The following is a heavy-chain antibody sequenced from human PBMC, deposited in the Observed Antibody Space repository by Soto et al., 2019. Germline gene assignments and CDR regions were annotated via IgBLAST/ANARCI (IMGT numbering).Heavy chain of an antibody. CDR2: IKSKTDGGTT. J-gene: IGHJ6*02. D-gene: IGHD2-2*01. V-gene: IGHV3-15*07. CDR3: TTSSVVYGMDV. Sequence: EVQLVESGGGLVKPGGSLRLACAAAGFTFSNAWMNWVRQAPGKGLEWVGRIKSKTDGGTTDYAAPVKGRFTISRDDSKNTLYLQMNSLKTEDTAVYYRTTSSVVYGMDVCGQGTTVTVSS. CDR1: GFTFSNAW.